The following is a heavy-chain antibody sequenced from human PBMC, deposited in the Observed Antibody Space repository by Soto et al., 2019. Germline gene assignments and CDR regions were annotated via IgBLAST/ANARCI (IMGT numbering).Heavy chain of an antibody. D-gene: IGHD3-10*01. V-gene: IGHV3-30-3*02. Sequence: SGGSLRLSCAASGFTFSSYAMHWVRQAPGKGLEWVAVISYDGSNKNHADTVKGRFTISRDNAKNTLYLQMNSLRAEDTAVYYCAKSPTMVRGLIFDYWGQGALVTVSS. CDR3: AKSPTMVRGLIFDY. CDR1: GFTFSSYA. J-gene: IGHJ4*02. CDR2: ISYDGSNK.